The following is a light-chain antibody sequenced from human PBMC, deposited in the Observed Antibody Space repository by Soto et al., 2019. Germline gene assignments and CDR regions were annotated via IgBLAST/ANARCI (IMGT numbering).Light chain of an antibody. CDR2: EVS. CDR1: SRDVGSYSL. V-gene: IGLV2-23*02. CDR3: STYTGFYTFV. Sequence: QSALTQPASVSGSHGPSITISCSGTSRDVGSYSLVSWYQQRPGKVPQLIIYEVSKRPSGVSKRFSGSKSANTASLTISGLQGDDEADYYCSTYTGFYTFVFGGGTKLTVL. J-gene: IGLJ2*01.